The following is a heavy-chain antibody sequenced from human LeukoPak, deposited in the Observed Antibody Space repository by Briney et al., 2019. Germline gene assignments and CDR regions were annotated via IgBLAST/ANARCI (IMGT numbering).Heavy chain of an antibody. V-gene: IGHV1-18*01. CDR2: ISAYNGNT. Sequence: ASVKVSCKAFCNTFTSYGISWVRQAPGQGLEWMGWISAYNGNTNYAQKLQGRVTITTDTSTSTAYMEVRSLRSDDTAVYYCARYDRELGSTFDYWGQGTLVTVSS. J-gene: IGHJ4*02. D-gene: IGHD7-27*01. CDR1: CNTFTSYG. CDR3: ARYDRELGSTFDY.